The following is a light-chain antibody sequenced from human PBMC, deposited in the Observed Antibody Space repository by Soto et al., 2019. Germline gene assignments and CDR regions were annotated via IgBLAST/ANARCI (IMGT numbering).Light chain of an antibody. Sequence: EIVLTQSPGTLSLSPGERATLSCRASQTISSTYFAWYQQKPGQAPRLLVYGASTRATGIPGRFSGSGSGTDFTLTISRLEPEDFAVYYCQQYDSSPPGWTFGQGTKVEIK. CDR2: GAS. V-gene: IGKV3-20*01. J-gene: IGKJ1*01. CDR1: QTISSTY. CDR3: QQYDSSPPGWT.